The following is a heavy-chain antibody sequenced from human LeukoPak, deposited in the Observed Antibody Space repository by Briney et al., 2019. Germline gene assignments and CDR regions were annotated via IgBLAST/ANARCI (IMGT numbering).Heavy chain of an antibody. J-gene: IGHJ4*02. Sequence: PSETLSLTCTVSGGSIRSYYWSWIRQPPGKGLEWIGYIYSSGTTYYNPSLKSRGTISVDTSKNQFSLKLSSVTAADTAVYYCARQGGGEDYWGQGTLVTVSS. CDR1: GGSIRSYY. CDR2: IYSSGTT. CDR3: ARQGGGEDY. V-gene: IGHV4-59*08. D-gene: IGHD2-21*01.